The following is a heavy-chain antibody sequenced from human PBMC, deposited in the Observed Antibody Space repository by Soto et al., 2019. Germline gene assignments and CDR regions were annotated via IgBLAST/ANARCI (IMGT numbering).Heavy chain of an antibody. CDR2: IYYSGST. CDR3: ARVDSSGYQPFDY. CDR1: GGSISSYY. J-gene: IGHJ4*02. V-gene: IGHV4-59*08. D-gene: IGHD3-22*01. Sequence: PSETLSLTCTVSGGSISSYYWSWIRQPPGKGLEWIGYIYYSGSTNYNLSLKSRVTISVDTSKNQFSLKLSSVTAADTAVYYCARVDSSGYQPFDYWGQGTLVTVSS.